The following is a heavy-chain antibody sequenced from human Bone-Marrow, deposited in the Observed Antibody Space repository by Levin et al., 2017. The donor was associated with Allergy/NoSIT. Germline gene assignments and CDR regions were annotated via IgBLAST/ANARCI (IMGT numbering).Heavy chain of an antibody. D-gene: IGHD6-6*01. J-gene: IGHJ4*02. CDR2: VRGATYGGTT. CDR3: TRGRTERGARDYFDN. V-gene: IGHV3-49*03. Sequence: PGGSLRLSCIASGFTFGDDAMSWFRQAPGKGLEWVGFVRGATYGGTTEFAASVRDRFSISRDDSKSIAYLQMNSLKPEDTAVYYCTRGRTERGARDYFDNWGQGALVTVSS. CDR1: GFTFGDDA.